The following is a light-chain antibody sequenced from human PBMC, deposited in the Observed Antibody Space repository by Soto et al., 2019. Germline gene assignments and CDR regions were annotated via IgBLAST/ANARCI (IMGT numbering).Light chain of an antibody. Sequence: QSVLTQSPSASASLGASVKLTCTLSSGYSTYAIAWHQQQSEKGPRFLMKINYDGTHSKGDGFFDRFSGSSSGAERHLTISSFQSEDEADYYFQSLGTGIQVFGGGTKVTVL. V-gene: IGLV4-69*01. CDR3: QSLGTGIQV. CDR1: SGYSTYA. J-gene: IGLJ3*02. CDR2: INYDGTH.